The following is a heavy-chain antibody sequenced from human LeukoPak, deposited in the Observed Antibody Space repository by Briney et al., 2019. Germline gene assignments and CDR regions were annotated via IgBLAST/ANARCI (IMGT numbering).Heavy chain of an antibody. D-gene: IGHD3-10*01. V-gene: IGHV5-51*01. Sequence: GESLKISCKGSGFDFSSSSIGWVRQMPGKGLEWMTVIRPADSDTRYSSSFRGQVTISADKSISTAYLQWSSLKASDTAMYYCARQGGSGLFDFWGQGTLVTVSS. CDR1: GFDFSSSS. CDR2: IRPADSDT. J-gene: IGHJ4*02. CDR3: ARQGGSGLFDF.